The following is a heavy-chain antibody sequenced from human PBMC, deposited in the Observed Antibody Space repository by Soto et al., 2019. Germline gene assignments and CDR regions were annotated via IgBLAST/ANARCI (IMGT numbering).Heavy chain of an antibody. CDR1: GGSFSGYY. J-gene: IGHJ4*02. CDR3: ARGRHYYDSSGYYFDY. D-gene: IGHD3-22*01. V-gene: IGHV4-34*01. Sequence: SETLSLTCAVYGGSFSGYYWSWIRQPPGKGLEWIGEINHSGSPNYNPSLKSRVTISVDTSKNQFSLKQISVTAADTAVYYCARGRHYYDSSGYYFDYWGQGTLVTVSS. CDR2: INHSGSP.